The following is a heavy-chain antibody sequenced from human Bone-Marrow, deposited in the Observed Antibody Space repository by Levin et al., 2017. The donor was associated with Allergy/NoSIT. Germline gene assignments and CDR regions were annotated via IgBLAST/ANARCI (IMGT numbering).Heavy chain of an antibody. CDR3: AGETMITFGGVIVTPYYFDY. CDR1: GGSVSSGSYY. V-gene: IGHV4-61*01. J-gene: IGHJ4*02. D-gene: IGHD3-16*02. Sequence: SQTLSLTCTVSGGSVSSGSYYWSWIRQPPGKGLEWIGYIYYSGSTNYNPSLKSRVTISVDTSKNQFSLKLSSVTAADTAVYYCAGETMITFGGVIVTPYYFDYWGQGTLVTVSS. CDR2: IYYSGST.